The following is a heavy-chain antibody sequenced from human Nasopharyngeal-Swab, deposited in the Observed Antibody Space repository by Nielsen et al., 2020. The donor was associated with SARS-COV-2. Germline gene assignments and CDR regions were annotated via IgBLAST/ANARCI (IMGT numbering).Heavy chain of an antibody. D-gene: IGHD3-10*01. CDR1: GVTFSDYY. V-gene: IGHV3-11*04. CDR3: ARDSDYYGSGSLKGDYFDY. Sequence: GGSLRLSCAASGVTFSDYYMSWIRQAPGKGLEWVSYISSSSTTIYYADSVKGRFTISRDNAKNSLFLQMNSLRDEDTAMYYCARDSDYYGSGSLKGDYFDYWGQGTLVTVSS. CDR2: ISSSSTTI. J-gene: IGHJ4*02.